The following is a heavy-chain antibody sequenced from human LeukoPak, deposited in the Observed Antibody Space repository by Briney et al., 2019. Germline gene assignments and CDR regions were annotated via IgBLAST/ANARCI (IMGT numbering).Heavy chain of an antibody. CDR2: IYSGGTT. CDR1: GFTVSSNS. J-gene: IGHJ3*01. D-gene: IGHD3-9*01. V-gene: IGHV3-53*01. CDR3: ARGYFDHFDAFDL. Sequence: PGGSLRLSCAASGFTVSSNSMSWVRQAPGKGLEWVSVIYSGGTTYYADSVKGRFTISRDNSKNTLYLQMNSLRAEDTAVYYCARGYFDHFDAFDLWGQGTMVAVSS.